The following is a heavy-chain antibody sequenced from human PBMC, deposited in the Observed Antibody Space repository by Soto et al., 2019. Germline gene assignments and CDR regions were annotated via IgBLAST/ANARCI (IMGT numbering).Heavy chain of an antibody. D-gene: IGHD3-3*01. Sequence: LRLSCAASGFTFRSYGMHWVRQAPGKGLEWVAVISYDGSNKYYADSVKGRFTISRDNSKNTLYVQMNSLRAEDTAVYYCAKDLSTIFDGMDVWGQGTTVTVSS. J-gene: IGHJ6*02. CDR2: ISYDGSNK. CDR1: GFTFRSYG. V-gene: IGHV3-30*18. CDR3: AKDLSTIFDGMDV.